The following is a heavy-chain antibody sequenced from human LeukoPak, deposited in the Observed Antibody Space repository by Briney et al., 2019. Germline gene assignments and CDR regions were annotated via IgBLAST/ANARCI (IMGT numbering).Heavy chain of an antibody. J-gene: IGHJ6*02. V-gene: IGHV4-59*01. CDR3: ARVDGTAYYVMDV. Sequence: SETLSLTCTVSGDSISNYYWSWIRQPPGKGLEWIGYIYYSGSTNYSPSLKSRVTISVDTSKNQFSLRLNSVTAADTAVYYCARVDGTAYYVMDVWGQGTTVTVSS. D-gene: IGHD2-21*02. CDR2: IYYSGST. CDR1: GDSISNYY.